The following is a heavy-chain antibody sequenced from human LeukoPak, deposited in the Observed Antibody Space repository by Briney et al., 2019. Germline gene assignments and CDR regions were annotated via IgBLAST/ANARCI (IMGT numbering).Heavy chain of an antibody. CDR1: GITFSSYW. Sequence: PGGSLRLSCATSGITFSSYWMHWVRQAPGKGLVWVSRINSDGSSASYAASVKGRFTISRDNAKNTLYLQMSSLRAEDTAVYYCARDPGPYYYYYMDVWGKGTTVTVSS. V-gene: IGHV3-74*01. CDR3: ARDPGPYYYYYMDV. J-gene: IGHJ6*03. CDR2: INSDGSSA.